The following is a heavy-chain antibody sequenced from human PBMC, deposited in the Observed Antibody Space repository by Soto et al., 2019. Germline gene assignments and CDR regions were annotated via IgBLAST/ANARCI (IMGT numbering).Heavy chain of an antibody. Sequence: SETLSLTCAVSGGSISSSNWWSWVRQPPGKGLEWIGEIYHSGSTNYNPSLKSRVTISVDKSKNQFSLKLSSVTAADTAVYYCARDAPSRNTMVRGVRHAFDIWGQGTMVTVS. CDR3: ARDAPSRNTMVRGVRHAFDI. CDR1: GGSISSSNW. J-gene: IGHJ3*02. D-gene: IGHD3-10*01. V-gene: IGHV4-4*02. CDR2: IYHSGST.